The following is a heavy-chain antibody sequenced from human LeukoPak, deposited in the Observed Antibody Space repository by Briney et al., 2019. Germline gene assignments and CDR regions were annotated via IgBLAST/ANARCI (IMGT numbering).Heavy chain of an antibody. CDR2: MWYDGRKK. V-gene: IGHV3-33*01. CDR1: GFTFRSYG. J-gene: IGHJ4*02. CDR3: ARFGRGYYDFWSGYYMN. D-gene: IGHD3-3*01. Sequence: PGGSLRLSCAASGFTFRSYGMHWVRQAPGKGLEWVAVMWYDGRKKDYADSVKGRFIISRDNSKNTVYLQMNSLRADDTAVYYCARFGRGYYDFWSGYYMNWGQGTLVTVSS.